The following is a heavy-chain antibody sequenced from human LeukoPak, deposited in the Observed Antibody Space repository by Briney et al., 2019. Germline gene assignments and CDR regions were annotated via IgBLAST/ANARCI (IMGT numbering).Heavy chain of an antibody. J-gene: IGHJ4*02. CDR2: IYYSGST. Sequence: SETLSLTCTVSSGSISSGGYYWSWIRQHPGKGLEWIGYIYYSGSTYYNPSLKSRVTISVDTSKNQFSLKLSSVTAADTAVYYCARTVRGVLFDYWGQGTLVTVSS. CDR3: ARTVRGVLFDY. V-gene: IGHV4-31*03. D-gene: IGHD3-10*01. CDR1: SGSISSGGYY.